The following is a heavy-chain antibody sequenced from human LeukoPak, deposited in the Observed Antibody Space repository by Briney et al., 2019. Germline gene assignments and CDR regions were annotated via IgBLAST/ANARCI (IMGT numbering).Heavy chain of an antibody. J-gene: IGHJ4*02. CDR1: GGSISSYC. V-gene: IGHV4-59*01. CDR2: IYYSGST. Sequence: SETLSLTCTVSGGSISSYCWSWIRQPPGKGLEWIGYIYYSGSTNYNPSLKSRVTISVDTSKNQFSLKLRSVTAADTAVYYCARDSPGNGVDYWGQGTLVTVSS. CDR3: ARDSPGNGVDY. D-gene: IGHD1-1*01.